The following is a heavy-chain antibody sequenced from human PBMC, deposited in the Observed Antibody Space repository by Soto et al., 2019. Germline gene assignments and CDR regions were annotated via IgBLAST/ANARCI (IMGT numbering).Heavy chain of an antibody. CDR2: IYYSGST. D-gene: IGHD3-22*01. J-gene: IGHJ5*02. Sequence: SETLSLTCTVSGGSVSSGSYYWSWIRQPPGKGLEWIGYIYYSGSTNYNPSLKSRVTISVDTSKNQFSLKLSSVTAADTAVYYCARARYYYDSSGYYWFDPWGQGTLVTVS. CDR1: GGSVSSGSYY. CDR3: ARARYYYDSSGYYWFDP. V-gene: IGHV4-61*01.